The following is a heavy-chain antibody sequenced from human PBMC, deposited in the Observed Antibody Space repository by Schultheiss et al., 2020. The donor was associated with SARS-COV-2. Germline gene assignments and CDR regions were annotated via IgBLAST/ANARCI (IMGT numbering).Heavy chain of an antibody. J-gene: IGHJ5*02. CDR1: GFTFSSYA. CDR2: IKSKTDGGTT. Sequence: GGSLRLSCAASGFTFSSYAMSWVRQAPGKGLEWVGRIKSKTDGGTTDYAAPVKGRFTISRDDSKNTLYLQMNSLKTEDTAVYYCTTEGLSGSGSYYKTDNWFDPWGQGTLVTVSS. V-gene: IGHV3-15*01. CDR3: TTEGLSGSGSYYKTDNWFDP. D-gene: IGHD3-10*01.